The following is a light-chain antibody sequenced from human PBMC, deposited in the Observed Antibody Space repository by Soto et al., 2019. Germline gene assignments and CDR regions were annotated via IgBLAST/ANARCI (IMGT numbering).Light chain of an antibody. CDR1: QSVSSY. Sequence: EIVLTQSPATLSLSPGERATLSCRASQSVSSYLAWYQQKPGQAPRLVIFDAFIRATGIPARFSGSESGPDFTLTISSLEPEDFAVYYCQQRSNWPLTFGQGTRLEI. CDR3: QQRSNWPLT. J-gene: IGKJ5*01. V-gene: IGKV3-11*01. CDR2: DAF.